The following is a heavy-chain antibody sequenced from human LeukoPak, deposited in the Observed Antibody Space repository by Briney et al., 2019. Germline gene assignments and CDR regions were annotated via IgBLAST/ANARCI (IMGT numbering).Heavy chain of an antibody. CDR2: FSYDGNHI. CDR3: ARDRVQIWLYVGTFDT. V-gene: IGHV3-30-3*01. Sequence: PGGSLRLSCAASGFTLHSYNMFWVRQTPGNGLEWVAVFSYDGNHIDYSASVRGRFTISRDLSKNTLYLQMNSVRDEDTAIYYCARDRVQIWLYVGTFDTWGQGTLVTVSS. D-gene: IGHD5-18*01. CDR1: GFTLHSYN. J-gene: IGHJ4*02.